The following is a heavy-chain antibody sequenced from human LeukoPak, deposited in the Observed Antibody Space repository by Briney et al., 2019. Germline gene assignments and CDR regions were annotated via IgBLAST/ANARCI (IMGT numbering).Heavy chain of an antibody. Sequence: GRSLRLSCAASGFTFSSYGMHWVRQAPGKGLEWVAVIWYDGSNKYYADSVKGRFTISRDNSKNTLYLQMNSLRAEDTAVYYCARGAVVGVVPAAQRENWFDPWGQGTLVTVSS. D-gene: IGHD2-2*01. CDR3: ARGAVVGVVPAAQRENWFDP. CDR2: IWYDGSNK. CDR1: GFTFSSYG. V-gene: IGHV3-33*01. J-gene: IGHJ5*02.